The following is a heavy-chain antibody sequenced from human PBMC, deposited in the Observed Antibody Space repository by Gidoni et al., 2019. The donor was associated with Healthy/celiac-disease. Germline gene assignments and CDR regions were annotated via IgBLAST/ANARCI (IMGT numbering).Heavy chain of an antibody. J-gene: IGHJ5*02. D-gene: IGHD3-3*01. V-gene: IGHV4-34*01. Sequence: QVQLQQWVAGLLKPSEPLSLTCAFYGGSFSGYYWSWIRQPPWKGLEWIGEINHSGSTNYNPSRKSRVTISVDTSKNQFSLKLSSVPAAATPVYYCARELRFLEWLYWFDPWGQGTLVTVSS. CDR1: GGSFSGYY. CDR2: INHSGST. CDR3: ARELRFLEWLYWFDP.